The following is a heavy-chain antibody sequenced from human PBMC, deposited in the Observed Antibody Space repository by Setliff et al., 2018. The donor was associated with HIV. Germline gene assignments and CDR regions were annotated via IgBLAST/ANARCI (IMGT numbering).Heavy chain of an antibody. D-gene: IGHD6-19*01. CDR3: DFDS. V-gene: IGHV4-39*01. CDR1: GVSITSSDYY. CDR2: IYYSGST. J-gene: IGHJ4*02. Sequence: KASESLSLTCTVYGVSITSSDYYWGWIRQPPGKGLEWIATIYYSGSTYYNPSLKSRVTISVDTSKNQISLKLRSVTAADKYGSGWDFDSWGQGTLVTVSS.